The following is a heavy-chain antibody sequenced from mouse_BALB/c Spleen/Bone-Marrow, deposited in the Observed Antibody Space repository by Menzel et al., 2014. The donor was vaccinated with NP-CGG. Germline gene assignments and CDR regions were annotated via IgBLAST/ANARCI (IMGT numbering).Heavy chain of an antibody. CDR2: ISYSGST. Sequence: DVKLQESGPSLVKPSQTLSLPCSVTGDSITSGYWNWIRKFPGNKLEYMGYISYSGSTYYNPSLKSRISITRDTSKNLYYLQLNSVTTKDTATYYCARSGSSGYHYYAMDYWGQGTSVTVSS. J-gene: IGHJ4*01. D-gene: IGHD3-1*01. CDR3: ARSGSSGYHYYAMDY. CDR1: GDSITSGY. V-gene: IGHV3-8*02.